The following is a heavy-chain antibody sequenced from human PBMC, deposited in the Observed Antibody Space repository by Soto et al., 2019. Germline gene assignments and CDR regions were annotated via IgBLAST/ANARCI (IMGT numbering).Heavy chain of an antibody. Sequence: ETLSLTCIVSGGSISEKYWNWVRQPPGKGLEWIGLIFANGHTDYNPSLKSRVTMSVDASKNQFSLRLTPMTAADTAVYYCVASLAASGLNWLDPWGRGTLVTVSS. D-gene: IGHD6-13*01. CDR3: VASLAASGLNWLDP. CDR1: GGSISEKY. V-gene: IGHV4-4*07. CDR2: IFANGHT. J-gene: IGHJ5*02.